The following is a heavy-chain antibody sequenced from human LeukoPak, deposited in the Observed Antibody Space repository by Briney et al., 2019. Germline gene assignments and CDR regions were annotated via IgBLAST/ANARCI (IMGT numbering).Heavy chain of an antibody. CDR1: GGSISSYY. CDR2: IYYSGST. Sequence: SETLSLTCTVSGGSISSYYWSWIRQPPGKGLEWIGYIYYSGSTNYNPSLKSRVTISVDTSKNQFSLKLSSVTAADTAVYYCARGSVVPAAIPGRRAYYYGMDVWGQGTTVTVSS. J-gene: IGHJ6*02. V-gene: IGHV4-59*12. D-gene: IGHD2-2*02. CDR3: ARGSVVPAAIPGRRAYYYGMDV.